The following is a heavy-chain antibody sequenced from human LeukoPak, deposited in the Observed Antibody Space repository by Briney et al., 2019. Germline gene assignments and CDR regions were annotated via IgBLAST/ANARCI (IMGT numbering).Heavy chain of an antibody. CDR1: GSSISSGDYY. V-gene: IGHV4-30-4*01. J-gene: IGHJ4*02. Sequence: PSETLSLTCTVSGSSISSGDYYWSWIRQPPGKGLEWIGYIYYSGSTYYNPSLKSRVTISVDTSKNQFSLKLSSVTAADTAVYYCARVDSSGYCDYWGQGTLVTVSS. D-gene: IGHD3-22*01. CDR2: IYYSGST. CDR3: ARVDSSGYCDY.